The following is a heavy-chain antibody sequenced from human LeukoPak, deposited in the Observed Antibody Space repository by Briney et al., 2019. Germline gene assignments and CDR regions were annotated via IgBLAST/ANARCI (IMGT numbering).Heavy chain of an antibody. Sequence: SETLSLTCTVSGGSISSSSYYWGWIRQPPGKGLEWIGSIYYSGSTYYNPSLKSRVTISVDTSKNQFSLKLSSVTAADTAVYYCARHSGTSPVTFDYWGQGTLVTVSS. CDR2: IYYSGST. J-gene: IGHJ4*02. V-gene: IGHV4-39*01. CDR1: GGSISSSSYY. D-gene: IGHD4-11*01. CDR3: ARHSGTSPVTFDY.